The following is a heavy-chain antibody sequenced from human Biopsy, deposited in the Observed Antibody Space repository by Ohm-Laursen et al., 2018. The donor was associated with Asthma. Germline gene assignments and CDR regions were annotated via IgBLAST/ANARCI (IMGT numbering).Heavy chain of an antibody. CDR3: ARGDSSNWSHYYFDY. D-gene: IGHD3-22*01. Sequence: SLRLSCAASGFTFSNYAMSWVRQAPGKGLEWVSSITGRGGFTYYADSVKGRFTISRDKSESTLYLQMNSLRAGDTAVYYCARGDSSNWSHYYFDYWGQGTLVTVSS. J-gene: IGHJ4*02. CDR2: ITGRGGFT. V-gene: IGHV3-23*01. CDR1: GFTFSNYA.